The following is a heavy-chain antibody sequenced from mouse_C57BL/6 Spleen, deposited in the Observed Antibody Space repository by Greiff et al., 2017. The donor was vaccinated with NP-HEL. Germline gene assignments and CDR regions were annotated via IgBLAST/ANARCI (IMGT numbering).Heavy chain of an antibody. CDR3: AGGIYDGCAWFAY. J-gene: IGHJ3*01. V-gene: IGHV5-17*01. D-gene: IGHD2-3*01. CDR1: GFTFSDYG. Sequence: EVKLMESGGGLVKPGGSLKLSCAASGFTFSDYGMHWVRQAPEKGLEWVAYISSGSSTIYYADTVKGRFTISRDNAKNTLFLQMTSLRSEDTAMYYCAGGIYDGCAWFAYWGQGTLVTVSA. CDR2: ISSGSSTI.